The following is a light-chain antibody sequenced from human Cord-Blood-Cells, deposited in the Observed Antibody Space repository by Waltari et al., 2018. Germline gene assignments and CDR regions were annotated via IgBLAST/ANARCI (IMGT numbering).Light chain of an antibody. V-gene: IGLV2-14*01. CDR1: SSDVGGYNY. J-gene: IGLJ3*02. CDR2: EVS. CDR3: SSYTSSSTLWV. Sequence: QSALTQPASVSGSPGQSINISCTGTSSDVGGYNYVSWYQQHPAKAPKLMIYEVSNRPSGVSNRFSGSKSGNTASLTISGLQAEDEADYYCSSYTSSSTLWVFGGGTKLTVL.